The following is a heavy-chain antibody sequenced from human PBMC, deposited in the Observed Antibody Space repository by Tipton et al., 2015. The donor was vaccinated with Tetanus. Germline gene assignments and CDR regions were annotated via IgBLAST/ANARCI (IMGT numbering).Heavy chain of an antibody. CDR2: ISSTSRYI. CDR3: VSGSALDY. J-gene: IGHJ4*02. D-gene: IGHD6-25*01. V-gene: IGHV3-21*01. Sequence: SLRLSCAASGFTFDDYAMNWVRQAPGRGLEWVSSISSTSRYINYADSVKGRFTISRDNAKNSLFLEMNSLRADDTAVYYCVSGSALDYWGQGTLITVSS. CDR1: GFTFDDYA.